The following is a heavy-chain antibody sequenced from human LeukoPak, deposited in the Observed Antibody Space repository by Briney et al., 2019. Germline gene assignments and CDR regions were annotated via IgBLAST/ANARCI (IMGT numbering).Heavy chain of an antibody. CDR3: ARVSRSNYYYYYMDV. Sequence: GASVKVSCKASGGTFSGYAISWVGGAPGQGLEWRGGIITMFGTANYAQKFQGRVTITTDESTSTAYMELSSLRSEDTAVYYCARVSRSNYYYYYMDVWGKGTTVTVSS. D-gene: IGHD3-3*02. J-gene: IGHJ6*03. V-gene: IGHV1-69*05. CDR1: GGTFSGYA. CDR2: IITMFGTA.